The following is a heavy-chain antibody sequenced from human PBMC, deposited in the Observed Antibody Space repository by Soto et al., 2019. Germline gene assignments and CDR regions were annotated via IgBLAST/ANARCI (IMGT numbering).Heavy chain of an antibody. V-gene: IGHV1-69*01. CDR1: GGTFSSYA. J-gene: IGHJ6*02. Sequence: QVQLVQSGAEVKKPGSSVKVSCKASGGTFSSYAISWVRQAPGQGLEWMGGIIPISGTANYAQKFQGRVTMTADEYTSTAYMELSSLRSEATAVYYCARSQGSSTSLEIYYYYYYGMDVWGQGTTVTVSS. CDR3: ARSQGSSTSLEIYYYYYYGMDV. CDR2: IIPISGTA. D-gene: IGHD2-2*01.